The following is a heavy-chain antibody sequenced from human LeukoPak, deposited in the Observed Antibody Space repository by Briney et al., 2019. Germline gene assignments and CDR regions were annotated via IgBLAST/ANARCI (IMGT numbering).Heavy chain of an antibody. CDR3: ARPRGYSYGLGAFDI. V-gene: IGHV4-59*08. D-gene: IGHD5-18*01. Sequence: PSETLSLTCTVSGGSISSYYWSWIRQPPGKGLEWLGYIYYSGYTNYNPSLKSRVTISVDTSKNQFSLKLSSVTAADTAVYYCARPRGYSYGLGAFDIWGQGTMVTVSS. J-gene: IGHJ3*02. CDR1: GGSISSYY. CDR2: IYYSGYT.